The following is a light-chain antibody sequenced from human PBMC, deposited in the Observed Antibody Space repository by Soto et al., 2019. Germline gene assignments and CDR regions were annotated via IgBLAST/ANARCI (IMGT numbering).Light chain of an antibody. J-gene: IGLJ2*01. V-gene: IGLV2-8*01. Sequence: QSALTQPPSASGSPGQSVTISCTGTSSDVGGYNYVSWYQQHPGKAPKLMIYEVSKRPSGVPDRFSGSKSGNTASLTVSGIQAEDEADYYCISDAGRKNWVFGGVTKLTVL. CDR2: EVS. CDR3: ISDAGRKNWV. CDR1: SSDVGGYNY.